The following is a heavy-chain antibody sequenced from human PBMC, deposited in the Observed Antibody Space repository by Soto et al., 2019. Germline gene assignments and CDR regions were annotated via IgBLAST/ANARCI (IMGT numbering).Heavy chain of an antibody. CDR2: INHSGST. D-gene: IGHD2-8*01. CDR1: GGSFSGYY. CDR3: GRGPLQVYPV. J-gene: IGHJ4*02. Sequence: SETLSLTCGVDGGSFSGYYWRWIRKPPGKGLEWIGEINHSGSTNYNPSLKSRVTISVDTSKNQFSLTLSSVTAADTAVYYCGRGPLQVYPVWVKGTLVTGSS. V-gene: IGHV4-34*01.